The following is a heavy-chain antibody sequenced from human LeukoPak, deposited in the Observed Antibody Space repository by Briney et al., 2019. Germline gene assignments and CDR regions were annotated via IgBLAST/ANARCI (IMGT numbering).Heavy chain of an antibody. Sequence: SETLSLTCTVSGGSIRSYYWSWIRQPAGRGLEWIGRIYSSGSTDYNPSLKSRVTMLVDTSKNQFSLQLNSVTPEDTAVYYCAREGWFGEPPSHWFDPWGQGILVTVSS. J-gene: IGHJ5*02. CDR3: AREGWFGEPPSHWFDP. D-gene: IGHD3-10*01. CDR2: IYSSGST. V-gene: IGHV4-4*07. CDR1: GGSIRSYY.